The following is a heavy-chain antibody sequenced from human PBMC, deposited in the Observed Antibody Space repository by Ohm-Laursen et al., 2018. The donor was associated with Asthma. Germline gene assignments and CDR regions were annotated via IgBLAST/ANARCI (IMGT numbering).Heavy chain of an antibody. CDR3: VRDTRFAFHF. CDR2: IKQDASEK. V-gene: IGHV3-7*01. J-gene: IGHJ3*01. Sequence: GSLRLSCTASGYSFSLYSIHWIRQAPGKGLEWVANIKQDASEKYYLDSVRGRFTTSRDNAENSVFLQMNSLRAEDTAIYYCVRDTRFAFHFWGQGTMVTVSS. CDR1: GYSFSLYS.